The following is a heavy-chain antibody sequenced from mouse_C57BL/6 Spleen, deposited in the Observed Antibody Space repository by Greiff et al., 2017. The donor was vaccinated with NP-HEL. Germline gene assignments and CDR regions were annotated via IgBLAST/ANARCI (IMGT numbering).Heavy chain of an antibody. V-gene: IGHV1-61*01. Sequence: QVQLQQPGAELVRPGSSVKLSCKASGYTFTSYWMDWVKQRPGQGLEWIGNIYPSDSETHYNQKFKDKATLTVDKSSSTAYMQLSSLTSEDSAVYYCARWGSFYYFDYWGQGTTLTVSS. CDR1: GYTFTSYW. CDR3: ARWGSFYYFDY. CDR2: IYPSDSET. J-gene: IGHJ2*01.